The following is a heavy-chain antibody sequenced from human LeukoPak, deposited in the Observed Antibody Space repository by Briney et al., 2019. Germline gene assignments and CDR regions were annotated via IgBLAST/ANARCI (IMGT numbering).Heavy chain of an antibody. CDR1: GYTFTNYG. Sequence: ASVKVSCKASGYTFTNYGISWVRQAPGQGLEWMGWIDASNGNTNYAQKLQGRVTITTDTSTTTAYMEMTSLRFDDTAVYYCARLEYYYVSGNYYKLFDYWGQGTLVTVCS. J-gene: IGHJ4*02. CDR3: ARLEYYYVSGNYYKLFDY. D-gene: IGHD3-10*01. V-gene: IGHV1-18*01. CDR2: IDASNGNT.